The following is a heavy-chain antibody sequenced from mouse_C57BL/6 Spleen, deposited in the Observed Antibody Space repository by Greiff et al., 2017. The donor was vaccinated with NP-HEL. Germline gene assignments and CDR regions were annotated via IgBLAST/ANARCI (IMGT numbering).Heavy chain of an antibody. J-gene: IGHJ2*01. CDR3: AIYDYGSIYVFFDY. V-gene: IGHV1-26*01. CDR1: GYTFTDYY. CDR2: INPNNGGT. D-gene: IGHD1-1*01. Sequence: VQLQQSGPELVKPGASVKISCKASGYTFTDYYMNWVKQSHGKSLEWIGDINPNNGGTSYNQKFKGKATLTVDKSSRPAYMELRSLTSEDSAVYYFAIYDYGSIYVFFDYWGQGTTLTVSS.